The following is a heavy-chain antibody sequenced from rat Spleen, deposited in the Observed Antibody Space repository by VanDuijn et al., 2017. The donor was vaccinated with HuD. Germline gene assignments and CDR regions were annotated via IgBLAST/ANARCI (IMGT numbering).Heavy chain of an antibody. CDR2: INNAGST. D-gene: IGHD1-11*01. CDR3: AKTTVTYYYVMDA. CDR1: FYSITSSYG. Sequence: EVQLQESGPGLVKPSQSLSLTCSVTFYSITSSYGWNWIRKFPGNKLEWMGYINNAGSTTYNPSLKSRISITRDTSKNQFFLQVNSVTTEDTATYYCAKTTVTYYYVMDAWGQGALVTVSS. V-gene: IGHV3-3*01. J-gene: IGHJ4*01.